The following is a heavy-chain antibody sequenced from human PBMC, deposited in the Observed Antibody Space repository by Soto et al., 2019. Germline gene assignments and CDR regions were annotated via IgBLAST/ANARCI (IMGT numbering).Heavy chain of an antibody. V-gene: IGHV3-30*18. J-gene: IGHJ4*02. CDR1: GFSFSSYA. CDR2: ISYDGSNKKSA. CDR3: AKDYRMVRGHCSGGSCLSYLFDN. Sequence: GGSLRLSCAASGFSFSSYAMHWVRQAPGKGLEWVAVISYDGSNKKSADSADSVKGRFAISRDNSKNTLYLQVNSLRPEDTAVYYCAKDYRMVRGHCSGGSCLSYLFDNWGQGSLVTVSS. D-gene: IGHD2-15*01.